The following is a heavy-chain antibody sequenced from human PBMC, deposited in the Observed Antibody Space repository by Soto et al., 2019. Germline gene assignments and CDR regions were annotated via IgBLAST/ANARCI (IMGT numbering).Heavy chain of an antibody. Sequence: PSETLSLTCTVSGGSISSGGYYWSWIRQHPGKGLEWIGYIYYSGSTYYNPSLKSRVTISVDTSKNQFSLKLSSVTAADTAVYYCARGGASWRAISNWFDPWGQGTLVTVS. CDR2: IYYSGST. V-gene: IGHV4-31*03. J-gene: IGHJ5*02. D-gene: IGHD2-15*01. CDR1: GGSISSGGYY. CDR3: ARGGASWRAISNWFDP.